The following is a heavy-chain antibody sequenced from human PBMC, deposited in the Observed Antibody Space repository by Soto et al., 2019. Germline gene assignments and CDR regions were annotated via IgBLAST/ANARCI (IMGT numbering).Heavy chain of an antibody. CDR1: GFTFSSYG. V-gene: IGHV3-30*03. CDR2: ISYDGSNK. CDR3: ARDYYDSSGYYYPADY. J-gene: IGHJ4*02. D-gene: IGHD3-22*01. Sequence: GGSLRLSCAASGFTFSSYGMHWVRQAPGKGLEWVAVISYDGSNKYYADSVKGRFTISRDNAKNTLYLQMNSLRAEDTAVYYCARDYYDSSGYYYPADYWGQGTLVTSPQ.